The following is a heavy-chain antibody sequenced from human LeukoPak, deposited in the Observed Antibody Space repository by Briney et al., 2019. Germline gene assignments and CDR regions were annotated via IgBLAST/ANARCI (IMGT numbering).Heavy chain of an antibody. V-gene: IGHV3-11*01. J-gene: IGHJ4*01. CDR2: ISPSSHDI. Sequence: GGSLRLSCVVSGFSFSDSYMTWPRQTPGKGLESLAYISPSSHDIYYADSVEGRFTISRDNARTSLYLQMNSLGPDDTALYYCSTDPRLLTYWGHGTLVTVSS. CDR3: STDPRLLTY. CDR1: GFSFSDSY. D-gene: IGHD2-8*01.